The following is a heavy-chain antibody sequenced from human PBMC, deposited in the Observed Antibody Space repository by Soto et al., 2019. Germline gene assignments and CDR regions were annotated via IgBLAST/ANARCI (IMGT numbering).Heavy chain of an antibody. Sequence: EVQLLESGGGLVQPGGSLRLSCAASGFTFSSYAMSWVRQAPGQGLEWVAAISGSGGSTYYADSVKGRFTIARDNSKNTLYLQMNSLRAEDTAVYYWARNRKSSSWYGGDYWGQGTLVTVSS. CDR2: ISGSGGST. CDR3: ARNRKSSSWYGGDY. V-gene: IGHV3-23*01. J-gene: IGHJ4*02. D-gene: IGHD6-13*01. CDR1: GFTFSSYA.